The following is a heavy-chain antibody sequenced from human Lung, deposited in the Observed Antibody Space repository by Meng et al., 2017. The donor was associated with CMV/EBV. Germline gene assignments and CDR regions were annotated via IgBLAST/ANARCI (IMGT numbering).Heavy chain of an antibody. CDR1: GFTSSSYA. D-gene: IGHD4-17*01. CDR3: ARNHTPTVTTVLFDS. Sequence: GGSMRLSCAAAGFTSSSYAMHWVRQAPGKGLEWVAVISDDGTNKYYADSVKGRSTIPRDNSKNTLYLQVNSLRTEDTAVYYCARNHTPTVTTVLFDSWGQGSPVTVSS. CDR2: ISDDGTNK. V-gene: IGHV3-30*04. J-gene: IGHJ4*02.